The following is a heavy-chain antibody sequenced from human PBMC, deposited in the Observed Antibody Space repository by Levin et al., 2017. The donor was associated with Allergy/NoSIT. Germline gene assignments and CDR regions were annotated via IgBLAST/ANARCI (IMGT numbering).Heavy chain of an antibody. Sequence: RASVKVSCKTSGYTFTNYAMSWVRQAPGQGLEWMGWINTNTGNPTYAQGFTGRFVFSLDTSVSTAYLQINNLKAGDTAVYYCAREGLIWGQGTMVTVSS. CDR1: GYTFTNYA. CDR2: INTNTGNP. V-gene: IGHV7-4-1*02. CDR3: AREGLI. J-gene: IGHJ3*02.